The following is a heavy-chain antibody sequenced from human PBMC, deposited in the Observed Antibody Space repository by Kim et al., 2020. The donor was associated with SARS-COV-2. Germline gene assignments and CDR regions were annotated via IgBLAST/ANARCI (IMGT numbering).Heavy chain of an antibody. Sequence: SVKVSCKASGGTFSSYAISWVRQAPGQGLEWMGGIIPIFGTANYAQKFQGRVTITADEPTSTAYMELSSLRSEDTAVYYCAREARIAAAGTYCFDYWGQGTLVTVSS. J-gene: IGHJ4*02. CDR3: AREARIAAAGTYCFDY. CDR2: IIPIFGTA. CDR1: GGTFSSYA. D-gene: IGHD6-13*01. V-gene: IGHV1-69*13.